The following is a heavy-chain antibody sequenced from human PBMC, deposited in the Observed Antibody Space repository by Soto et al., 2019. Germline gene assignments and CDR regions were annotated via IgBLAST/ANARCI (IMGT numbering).Heavy chain of an antibody. CDR2: IWYDGSNK. CDR3: ARGGPYYYDSSGYFDY. J-gene: IGHJ4*02. D-gene: IGHD3-22*01. V-gene: IGHV3-33*01. CDR1: GFTFSSYG. Sequence: QVQLVESGGGVVQPGRSLRLSCAASGFTFSSYGMHWVRQAPGKGLEWVAVIWYDGSNKYYADSVKGRFTISRDNSKNTLYLQMNSLRAEDTAVYYCARGGPYYYDSSGYFDYWGQGTLVTVSS.